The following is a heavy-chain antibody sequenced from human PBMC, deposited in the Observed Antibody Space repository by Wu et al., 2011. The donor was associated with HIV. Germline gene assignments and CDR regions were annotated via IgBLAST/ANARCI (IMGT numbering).Heavy chain of an antibody. D-gene: IGHD4-17*01. CDR2: INAYNGNT. V-gene: IGHV1-18*01. Sequence: KASGYTFTSYGLSWVRQAPGQGLEWMGWINAYNGNTNYPQKFQGRVTMTTDTSTSTAYMELRSLRSDDTAVYYCARVPFTPVTTYSYYYGMDVWGQGTTVTVSS. CDR3: ARVPFTPVTTYSYYYGMDV. CDR1: GYTFTSYG. J-gene: IGHJ6*02.